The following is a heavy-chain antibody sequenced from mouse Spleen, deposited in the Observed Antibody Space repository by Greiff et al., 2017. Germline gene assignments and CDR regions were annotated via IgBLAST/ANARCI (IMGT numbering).Heavy chain of an antibody. D-gene: IGHD2-4*01. Sequence: QVQLKESGAELVKPGASVKISCKASGYAFSSYWMNWVKQRPGKGLEWMGQIYPGDGDTNYNGKFKGKATLTADKSSSTAYMQLSSLTSEDSAVYFCANHIYYDYDEFAYWGQGTLVTVSA. CDR2: IYPGDGDT. CDR3: ANHIYYDYDEFAY. J-gene: IGHJ3*01. CDR1: GYAFSSYW. V-gene: IGHV1-80*01.